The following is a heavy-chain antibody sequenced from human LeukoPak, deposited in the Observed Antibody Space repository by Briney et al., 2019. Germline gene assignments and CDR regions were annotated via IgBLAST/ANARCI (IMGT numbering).Heavy chain of an antibody. Sequence: ASVKVSCKASGYTFTSYGISWVRQAPGQGLEWMGGISAYNSNTNYAQKKLQGRVTMTTDTSTSTAYTELRSLRSDDTAVYYCARDLIRDWNYGQNWFDPWGQGTLVTVSS. CDR2: ISAYNSNT. D-gene: IGHD1-7*01. J-gene: IGHJ5*02. CDR3: ARDLIRDWNYGQNWFDP. CDR1: GYTFTSYG. V-gene: IGHV1-18*01.